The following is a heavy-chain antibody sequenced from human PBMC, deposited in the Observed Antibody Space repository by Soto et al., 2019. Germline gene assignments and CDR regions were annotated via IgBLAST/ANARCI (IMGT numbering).Heavy chain of an antibody. V-gene: IGHV3-23*01. CDR3: AGGVYELDP. CDR1: GFTFSSYA. J-gene: IGHJ5*02. Sequence: EVQLLESGGGLVQPGGSLRLSCAASGFTFSSYAMNWVRQAPGKGLEWVSIISGSGDSTYYADSVKGRFTISRDNTKNTLYLQMNSLRAEDTAVYYCAGGVYELDPWGQGTLVTVSS. CDR2: ISGSGDST. D-gene: IGHD3-16*01.